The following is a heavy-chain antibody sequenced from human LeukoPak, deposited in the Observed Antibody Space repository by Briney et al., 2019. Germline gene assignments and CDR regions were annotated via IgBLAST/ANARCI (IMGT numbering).Heavy chain of an antibody. V-gene: IGHV1-46*01. D-gene: IGHD1-1*01. CDR3: ASLWNDREKKDY. CDR2: INPSGGST. J-gene: IGHJ4*02. Sequence: ASVKVSCKASGYTFTSYYMHWVRQAPGQGLEWMGIINPSGGSTSYAQKFQGRVTMTRDTSTSTVYMELSSLRSEDTAVYYCASLWNDREKKDYWGQGTLVTVSS. CDR1: GYTFTSYY.